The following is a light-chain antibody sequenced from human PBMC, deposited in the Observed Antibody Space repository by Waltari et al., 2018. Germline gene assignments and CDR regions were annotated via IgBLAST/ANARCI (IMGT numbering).Light chain of an antibody. J-gene: IGKJ2*01. CDR2: GAS. V-gene: IGKV3-20*01. CDR3: QQYGSSILYT. Sequence: VLTQSPGTLSLSPGARVTLSCRASQSLTKRYLAWYQQNPGQAPRLLIYGASSRAAGIPDRFSGSGSGTDFTLTISGLEPDDSAVYYCQQYGSSILYTFGQGTKLEIK. CDR1: QSLTKRY.